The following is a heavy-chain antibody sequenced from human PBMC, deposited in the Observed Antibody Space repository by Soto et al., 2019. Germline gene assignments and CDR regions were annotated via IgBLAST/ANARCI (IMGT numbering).Heavy chain of an antibody. CDR3: ARHEYPYYFDY. CDR2: IYYSGST. V-gene: IGHV4-39*01. Sequence: SETLSLTCTVSGGSISSSSYYWGWIRQPPGKGLEWIGSIYYSGSTYYDPSLKSRVTISVDTSKNQFSLKLSSVTAADTAVYYCARHEYPYYFDYWGQGTLVTVSS. J-gene: IGHJ4*02. CDR1: GGSISSSSYY.